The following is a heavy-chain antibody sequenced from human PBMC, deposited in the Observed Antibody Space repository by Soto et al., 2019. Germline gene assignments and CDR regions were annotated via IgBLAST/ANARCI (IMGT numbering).Heavy chain of an antibody. Sequence: LSLTCAVSGGSISSSNWWSWVRQPPGKGLEWIGEIYHSGSTNYNPSLKSRVTISVDKSKNQFSLKLSSVTAADTAVYYCARSGRTMVRGNFDYWGQGTLVTVPQ. CDR3: ARSGRTMVRGNFDY. D-gene: IGHD3-10*01. CDR1: GGSISSSNW. CDR2: IYHSGST. V-gene: IGHV4-4*02. J-gene: IGHJ4*02.